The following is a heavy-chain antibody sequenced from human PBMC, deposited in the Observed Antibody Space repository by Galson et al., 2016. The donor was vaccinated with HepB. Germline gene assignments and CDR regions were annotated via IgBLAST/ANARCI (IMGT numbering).Heavy chain of an antibody. V-gene: IGHV3-74*01. CDR1: GFTFSNFW. J-gene: IGHJ4*02. Sequence: SLRLSCAASGFTFSNFWMHWVRQAPGKGLVWVSRIKSDGSYTSYADSVKGRITISRDNAKNTLYLQMNTLRGEDTAVYYCVRGLNYGNQGDFWGQGTLVTVSS. CDR2: IKSDGSYT. D-gene: IGHD3-16*01. CDR3: VRGLNYGNQGDF.